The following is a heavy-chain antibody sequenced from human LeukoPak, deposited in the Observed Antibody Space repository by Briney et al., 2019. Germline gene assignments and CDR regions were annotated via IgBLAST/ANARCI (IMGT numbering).Heavy chain of an antibody. Sequence: GGSLRLSCAASGFTFSNAWMSWVRQAPGKGLEWVGRITSKTDGGTTDYAAPVKGRFTISRDDSKNTLYLQMNGPKTEATAMYYCTTADGDYALSGYWGQGTLVTVSS. CDR3: TTADGDYALSGY. J-gene: IGHJ4*02. CDR2: ITSKTDGGTT. CDR1: GFTFSNAW. D-gene: IGHD4-17*01. V-gene: IGHV3-15*01.